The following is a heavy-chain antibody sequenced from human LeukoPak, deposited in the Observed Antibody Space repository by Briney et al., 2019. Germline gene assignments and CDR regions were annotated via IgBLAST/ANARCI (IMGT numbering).Heavy chain of an antibody. V-gene: IGHV4-4*02. D-gene: IGHD6-13*01. Sequence: SGTLSLTCAVSGGSISSSNWWSWVRQPPGKGLEWIGEIYHSGSTNYNPSLKSRVTISVDTSKNQFSLKLSSVTAADTAVYYCARGEYSSSWYTRGFDPWGQGTLVTVSS. CDR3: ARGEYSSSWYTRGFDP. CDR2: IYHSGST. CDR1: GGSISSSNW. J-gene: IGHJ5*02.